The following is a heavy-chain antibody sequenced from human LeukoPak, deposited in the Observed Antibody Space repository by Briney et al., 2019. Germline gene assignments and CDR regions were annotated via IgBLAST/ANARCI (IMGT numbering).Heavy chain of an antibody. CDR3: ARGSSSSWYDWYFDL. D-gene: IGHD6-13*01. Sequence: PSETLSLTCTVAGGSISSYYWSWIRQPPGKGLEWSGYIYYSGSTNYNPSLKSRVTISVDTSKNQFSLKLSSVTAADTAVYYCARGSSSSWYDWYFDLWGRGTLVTVSS. V-gene: IGHV4-59*01. J-gene: IGHJ2*01. CDR1: GGSISSYY. CDR2: IYYSGST.